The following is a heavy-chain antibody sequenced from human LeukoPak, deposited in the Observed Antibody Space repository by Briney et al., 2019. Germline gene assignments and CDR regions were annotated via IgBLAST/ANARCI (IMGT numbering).Heavy chain of an antibody. V-gene: IGHV1-46*01. CDR1: GDTFSSYY. CDR2: ITPSGDST. Sequence: GASVKVSCKASGDTFSSYYMHWVRQAPGQGLEWMGIITPSGDSTNYAQKLQGRVTTTTDTSTSTAYMELRSLRSDDTAVYYCARDGTTVVTPPLYYYYYYMDVWGKGTTVTVSS. D-gene: IGHD4-23*01. J-gene: IGHJ6*03. CDR3: ARDGTTVVTPPLYYYYYYMDV.